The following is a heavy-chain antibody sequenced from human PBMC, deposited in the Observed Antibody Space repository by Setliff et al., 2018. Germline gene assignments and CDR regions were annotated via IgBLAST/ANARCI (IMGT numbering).Heavy chain of an antibody. CDR2: IYIGGSA. CDR3: AREQWLDPPGYYYMDV. CDR1: GGSISSYY. J-gene: IGHJ6*03. D-gene: IGHD6-19*01. V-gene: IGHV4-4*07. Sequence: PSETLSLTCTVSGGSISSYYWSWIRQPAGKGLEWIGHIYIGGSANYNPSLKSRVTMSIDTSKNQFSLKLNSVTAADMAVYYCAREQWLDPPGYYYMDVWAKGTTVTFSS.